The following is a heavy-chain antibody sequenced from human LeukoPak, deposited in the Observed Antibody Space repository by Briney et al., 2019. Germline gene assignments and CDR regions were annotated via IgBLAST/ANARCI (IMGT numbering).Heavy chain of an antibody. J-gene: IGHJ4*02. V-gene: IGHV1-69*04. CDR3: ARDLQLLLDY. CDR2: IIPIFGIA. D-gene: IGHD5-24*01. Sequence: GASVKVSCKVSGYIFTSYGISWVRQAPGQGLEWMGRIIPIFGIANYAQKFQGRVTITADKSTSTAYMELSSLRSEDTAVYYCARDLQLLLDYWGQGTLVTVSS. CDR1: GYIFTSYG.